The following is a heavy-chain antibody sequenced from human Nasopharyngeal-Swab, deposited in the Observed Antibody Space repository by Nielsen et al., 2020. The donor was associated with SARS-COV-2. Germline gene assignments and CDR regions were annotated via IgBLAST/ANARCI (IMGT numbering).Heavy chain of an antibody. CDR1: GFTFSSYA. CDR2: ISGSGGST. D-gene: IGHD3-9*01. Sequence: GESVKISCAASGFTFSSYAMSWVRQAPGKGLEWVSAISGSGGSTYYADSVKGRFTISRDNSKNTLYLQMNSLRAEDTAVYYCAKLAYILTGYPDYWGQGTLVTVSS. CDR3: AKLAYILTGYPDY. J-gene: IGHJ4*02. V-gene: IGHV3-23*01.